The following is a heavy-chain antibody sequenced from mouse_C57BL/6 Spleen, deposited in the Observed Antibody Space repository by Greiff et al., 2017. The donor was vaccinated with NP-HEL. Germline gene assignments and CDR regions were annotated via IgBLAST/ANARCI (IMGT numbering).Heavy chain of an antibody. CDR1: GYTFTSYW. D-gene: IGHD2-4*01. CDR3: ARYGDYDPWFAY. J-gene: IGHJ3*01. CDR2: IYPGSGST. V-gene: IGHV1-55*01. Sequence: QVQLQQPGAELVKPGASVKMSCKASGYTFTSYWITWVKQRPGQGLEWIGDIYPGSGSTNYNEKFKSKATLTVDTSSSTAYMQLSSLASEDSAVYYGARYGDYDPWFAYWGQGTLVTVSA.